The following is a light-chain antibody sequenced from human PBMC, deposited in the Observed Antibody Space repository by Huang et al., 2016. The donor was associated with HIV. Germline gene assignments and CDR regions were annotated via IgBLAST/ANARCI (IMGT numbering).Light chain of an antibody. CDR1: QSFGNN. J-gene: IGKJ2*01. CDR2: GES. V-gene: IGKV3-15*01. CDR3: QQYNIWPYT. Sequence: EIVMTQSPATLSVSPGEGATLFCRASQSFGNNLAWYQQRPGQAPSLLIYGESTRATGVPPRFNGSGSGTEFTLTISSLQSEDFTVYYCQQYNIWPYTFGQGTKLEIK.